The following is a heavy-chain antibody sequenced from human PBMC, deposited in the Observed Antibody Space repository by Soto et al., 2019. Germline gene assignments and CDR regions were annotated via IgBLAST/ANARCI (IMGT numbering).Heavy chain of an antibody. CDR1: GFTFTDYT. J-gene: IGHJ4*02. CDR3: ARESESGYCSDF. V-gene: IGHV3-21*01. CDR2: ISSSSSYI. Sequence: EVHLVESGGGLVKPGGSLRLSCAASGFTFTDYTLNWVRQAPGKGLEWVSCISSSSSYISYADSVKGRFTISRDNAKKLMYLQMNSLRDEDTATYYCARESESGYCSDFWGQGILVTVSS. D-gene: IGHD3-22*01.